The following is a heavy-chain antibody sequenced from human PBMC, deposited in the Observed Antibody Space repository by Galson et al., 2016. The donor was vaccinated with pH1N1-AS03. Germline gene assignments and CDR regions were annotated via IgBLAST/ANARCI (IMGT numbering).Heavy chain of an antibody. J-gene: IGHJ6*01. CDR2: INPRDGNT. D-gene: IGHD4/OR15-4a*01. CDR1: GYTFTSYY. V-gene: IGHV1-46*01. CDR3: AGVSAGLTGYYYAMDV. Sequence: SVKVSFKASGYTFTSYYIHWVRQAPGQGREWMGLINPRDGNTNYAQRFQGRVTMTRDTSTSTVYMELSSLRSDDTAVYYWAGVSAGLTGYYYAMDVGGQGTLVTVSS.